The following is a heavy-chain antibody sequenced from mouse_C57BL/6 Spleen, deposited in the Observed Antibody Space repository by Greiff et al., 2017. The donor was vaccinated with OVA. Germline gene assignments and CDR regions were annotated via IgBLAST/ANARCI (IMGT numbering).Heavy chain of an antibody. J-gene: IGHJ4*01. V-gene: IGHV1-82*01. CDR3: ARWDGRAMDY. Sequence: VQLQQSGPELVKPGASVKISCKASGYAFSSSWMNWVKQRPGKGLEWIGRIYPGDGDTNYNGKFKGKATLTADKSSSTAYMQLSSLTSEDSAVYFCARWDGRAMDYWGQGTSVTVSS. D-gene: IGHD1-1*01. CDR1: GYAFSSSW. CDR2: IYPGDGDT.